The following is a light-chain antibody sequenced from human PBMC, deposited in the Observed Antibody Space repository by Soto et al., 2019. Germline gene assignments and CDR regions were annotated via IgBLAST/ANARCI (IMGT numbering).Light chain of an antibody. Sequence: EIVMTQSPVTLSVSPGERATLSCRASQSINRKVAWYQQRPGQAPRLLLSDASIRATGIPARFSGSGSGTEFNLTDRRLQSEDCAVYNWMQYDSRTPFTF. J-gene: IGKJ4*02. CDR1: QSINRK. CDR2: DAS. V-gene: IGKV3-15*01. CDR3: MQYDSRTPFT.